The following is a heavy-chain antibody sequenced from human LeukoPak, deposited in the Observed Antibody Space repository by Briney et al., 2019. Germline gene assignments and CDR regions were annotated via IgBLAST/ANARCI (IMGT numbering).Heavy chain of an antibody. Sequence: SETLSLTCTVSGGSISSGGYYWSWIRQHPGKGLEWIGYTYYSGITYYNPSLKSRVTISVDTSKNQFSLKLSSVTAADTAVYYCARDGRPMVRGVIITGFDYWGQGTLVTVSS. CDR2: TYYSGIT. CDR1: GGSISSGGYY. D-gene: IGHD3-10*01. J-gene: IGHJ4*02. CDR3: ARDGRPMVRGVIITGFDY. V-gene: IGHV4-31*03.